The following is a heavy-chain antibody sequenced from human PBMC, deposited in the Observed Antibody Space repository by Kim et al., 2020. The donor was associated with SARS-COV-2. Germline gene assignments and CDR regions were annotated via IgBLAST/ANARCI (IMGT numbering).Heavy chain of an antibody. CDR1: GGSISSGGYY. J-gene: IGHJ6*02. CDR2: IYYSGST. Sequence: SETLSLTCTVSGGSISSGGYYWSWIRQHPGKGLEWIGYIYYSGSTYYNPSLKSRVTISVNTSKNQFSLKLSSVTAADTAVYYCSREQAIGPSYYYYGMDVWGEGTTVTVS. CDR3: SREQAIGPSYYYYGMDV. V-gene: IGHV4-31*03.